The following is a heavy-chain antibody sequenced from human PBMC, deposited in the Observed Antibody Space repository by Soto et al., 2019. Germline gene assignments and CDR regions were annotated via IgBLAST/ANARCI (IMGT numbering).Heavy chain of an antibody. V-gene: IGHV1-46*01. CDR3: ARAPVLYAGGGYYYGMDV. J-gene: IGHJ6*02. Sequence: ASVKVSCKASGYTFTSYYMHWVRQAPGQGLEWMGIINPSGGSTSYAQKFQGRVTMTRDTSTSTVYMELSSLRSEDTAVYYCARAPVLYAGGGYYYGMDVWGQGTTVTVSS. CDR2: INPSGGST. D-gene: IGHD3-10*01. CDR1: GYTFTSYY.